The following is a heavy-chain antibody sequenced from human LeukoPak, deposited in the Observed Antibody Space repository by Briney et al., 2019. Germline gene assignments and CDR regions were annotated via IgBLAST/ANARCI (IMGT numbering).Heavy chain of an antibody. V-gene: IGHV4-31*03. D-gene: IGHD4-17*01. CDR3: ARGRLTTIPDAFDI. J-gene: IGHJ3*02. CDR1: GASISVGGYY. Sequence: PSQTLSLTCTVSGASISVGGYYGGWIRQPPGKALEWIGYIYYSGSTYYNPSLKSRVTIPVDTSKNQFSLKLSSVTAADTAVYYCARGRLTTIPDAFDIWGQGTMVTVSS. CDR2: IYYSGST.